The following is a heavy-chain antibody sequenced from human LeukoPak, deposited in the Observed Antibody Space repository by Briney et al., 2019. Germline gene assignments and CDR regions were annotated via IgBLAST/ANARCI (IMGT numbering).Heavy chain of an antibody. CDR1: GFTFTNAW. CDR3: ARDLNYGFPTFDI. J-gene: IGHJ3*02. V-gene: IGHV3-21*01. D-gene: IGHD3-10*01. CDR2: ISSSSSYI. Sequence: GGSLRLSCVASGFTFTNAWMSWVRQAPGKGLEWVSSISSSSSYIYYADSVKGRFTISRDNAKNSLYLQMNSLRAEDTAVYYCARDLNYGFPTFDIWGQGTMVTVSS.